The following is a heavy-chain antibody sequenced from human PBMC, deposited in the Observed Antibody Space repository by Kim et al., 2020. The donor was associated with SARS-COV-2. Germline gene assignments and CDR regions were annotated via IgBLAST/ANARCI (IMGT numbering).Heavy chain of an antibody. J-gene: IGHJ4*02. Sequence: GGSLRLSCAASGFTFSSYAMSWVRQAPGKGLEWVSAISGSGGSTYYADSVKGRFTISRDNSKNTLYLQMNSLRAEDTAVYYCAKIMMVRGVKVGPSWLDYWGQGTLVTVSS. CDR2: ISGSGGST. V-gene: IGHV3-23*01. CDR3: AKIMMVRGVKVGPSWLDY. D-gene: IGHD3-10*01. CDR1: GFTFSSYA.